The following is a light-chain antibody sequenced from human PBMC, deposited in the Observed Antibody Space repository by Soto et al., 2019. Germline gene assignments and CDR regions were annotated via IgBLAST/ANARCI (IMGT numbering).Light chain of an antibody. CDR1: SSNIGAGYD. CDR2: ANS. CDR3: QSYDSSLSGWV. J-gene: IGLJ3*02. Sequence: QSVLTQPPSVSGAPGQRVTISCTGSSSNIGAGYDVHWYQQLPGTAPKLLIYANSNRPSGVPDRFSGSKSGTSASLAITGLQAEDEVDYYCQSYDSSLSGWVFGGGTKLPVL. V-gene: IGLV1-40*01.